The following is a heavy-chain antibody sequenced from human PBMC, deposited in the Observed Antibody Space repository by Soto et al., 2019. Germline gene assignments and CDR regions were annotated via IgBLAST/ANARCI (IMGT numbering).Heavy chain of an antibody. Sequence: ASVKVSCKASGYTFTSYAMHWVRQAPGQRLEWMGWINAGNGNTKYSQKFQGRVTITRDTSASTAYMELRSLRSDDTAVYYCARDAAVGLLDYWGQGTLVTVSS. CDR1: GYTFTSYA. V-gene: IGHV1-3*01. J-gene: IGHJ4*02. CDR3: ARDAAVGLLDY. CDR2: INAGNGNT. D-gene: IGHD1-26*01.